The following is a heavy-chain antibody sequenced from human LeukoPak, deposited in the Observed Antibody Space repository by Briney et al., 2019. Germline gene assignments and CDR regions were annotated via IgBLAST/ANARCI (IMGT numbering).Heavy chain of an antibody. CDR2: IYYSGST. V-gene: IGHV4-39*07. CDR3: ASGEDWYFDL. Sequence: SETLSLTCTVSGGSISSSSYYWGWIRQPPGKGLEWIGSIYYSGSTYYNPSLKSRVTISVDTSKNQFSLKLSSVTAADTAVYYCASGEDWYFDLWGRGTLVTVSS. CDR1: GGSISSSSYY. J-gene: IGHJ2*01.